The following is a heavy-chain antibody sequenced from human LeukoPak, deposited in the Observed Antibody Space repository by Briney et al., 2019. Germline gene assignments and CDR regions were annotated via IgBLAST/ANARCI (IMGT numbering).Heavy chain of an antibody. CDR2: IYYSGST. D-gene: IGHD2-2*01. CDR3: AVLGYCSSTSCSPPRFDP. V-gene: IGHV4-30-4*08. J-gene: IGHJ5*02. Sequence: SQTLSLTCTVSGGSISSGDYYWSWIRQPPGKGLEWIGYIYYSGSTYYNPSLKSRVTISVDTSKNQFSLKPSSVTAADTAVYYCAVLGYCSSTSCSPPRFDPWGQGTLVTVSS. CDR1: GGSISSGDYY.